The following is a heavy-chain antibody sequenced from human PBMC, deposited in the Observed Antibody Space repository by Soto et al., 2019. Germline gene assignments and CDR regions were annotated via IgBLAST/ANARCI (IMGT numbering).Heavy chain of an antibody. CDR2: VDHRGST. Sequence: SETLSLTCVVTGESFSGYYWSWIRQTPGMGLEWIGEVDHRGSTTYNPSLKNRASISIDSSKNLFSLELTSVTAADTALYFCARYEYGNSLYGVDVWGQGTRVTVSS. CDR1: GESFSGYY. CDR3: ARYEYGNSLYGVDV. J-gene: IGHJ6*02. V-gene: IGHV4-34*01. D-gene: IGHD1-7*01.